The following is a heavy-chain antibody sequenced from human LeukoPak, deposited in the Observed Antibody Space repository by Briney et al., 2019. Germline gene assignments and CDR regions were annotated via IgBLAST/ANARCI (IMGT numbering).Heavy chain of an antibody. D-gene: IGHD2-8*01. Sequence: SETLSLTCAVYGGSFSGYYWSWIRQPPGKGLEWIGEINHSGSTNYNPSLKSRVTISVDTSKNQFSLKLSSVTAADMAVYYCARAPYCTNGVCYYYGMDVWGQGTTVTVSS. V-gene: IGHV4-34*01. CDR1: GGSFSGYY. J-gene: IGHJ6*02. CDR3: ARAPYCTNGVCYYYGMDV. CDR2: INHSGST.